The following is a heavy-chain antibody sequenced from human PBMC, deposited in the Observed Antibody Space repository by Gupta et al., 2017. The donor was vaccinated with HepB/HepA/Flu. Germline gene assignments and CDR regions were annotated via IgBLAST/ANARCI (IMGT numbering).Heavy chain of an antibody. J-gene: IGHJ6*02. CDR3: ARGGIISGMDV. Sequence: QVQLQQWGTGLLKPSETLSLTCGVYGGSFAGYYWTWIRQSPEKGLEWIGEIKYRGRTNSNPSLKSRVTISRESSKNQFPLKLTSMTAADAAVYYCARGGIISGMDVWGQGTTVAVSS. CDR2: IKYRGRT. CDR1: GGSFAGYY. D-gene: IGHD3-10*01. V-gene: IGHV4-34*01.